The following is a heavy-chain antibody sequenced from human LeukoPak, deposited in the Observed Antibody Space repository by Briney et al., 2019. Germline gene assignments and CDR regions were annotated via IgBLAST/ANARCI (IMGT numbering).Heavy chain of an antibody. CDR2: MNPNSGNT. CDR1: GYTFTSYD. D-gene: IGHD6-19*01. V-gene: IGHV1-8*03. J-gene: IGHJ4*02. CDR3: APTWYSSGWYMVY. Sequence: ASVKVSCKASGYTFTSYDINWVRQATGQGLEWMGWMNPNSGNTGYAQKFQGRVTITRNTSISTAYMELSSLRSKDTAVYYCAPTWYSSGWYMVYWGQGTLVTVSS.